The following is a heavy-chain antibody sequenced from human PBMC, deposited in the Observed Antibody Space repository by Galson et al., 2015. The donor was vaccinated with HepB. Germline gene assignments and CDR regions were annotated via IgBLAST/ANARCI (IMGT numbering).Heavy chain of an antibody. D-gene: IGHD2-21*02. CDR3: ARAVVTAPFEI. V-gene: IGHV3-21*01. CDR1: GFTFSSYS. Sequence: LRLSCAASGFTFSSYSMNWVRQAPGKGLEWVSSISSSSSYIYYADSVKGRFTISRDNAKNSLYLQMNSLRAEDTAVYYCARAVVTAPFEIWGQGTMVTVSS. J-gene: IGHJ3*02. CDR2: ISSSSSYI.